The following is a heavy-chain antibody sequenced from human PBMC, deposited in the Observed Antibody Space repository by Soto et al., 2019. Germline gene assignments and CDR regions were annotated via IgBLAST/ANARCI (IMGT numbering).Heavy chain of an antibody. Sequence: EVQLVESGGGLVQPGGSLRLSCAGSGFIFSTYSMNWVRQAPGKGLEWVSYISGSSITIYHADSVKGRFTTSRDNAKNSLYLQMNSLRAEDTAVYYCAREAGSGWSYNWFDPWGQGTLVTVFS. J-gene: IGHJ5*02. D-gene: IGHD6-19*01. V-gene: IGHV3-48*01. CDR2: ISGSSITI. CDR1: GFIFSTYS. CDR3: AREAGSGWSYNWFDP.